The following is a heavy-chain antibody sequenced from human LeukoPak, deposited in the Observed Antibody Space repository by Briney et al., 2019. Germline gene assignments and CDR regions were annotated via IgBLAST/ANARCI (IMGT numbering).Heavy chain of an antibody. Sequence: ASVKVSCKASGGTFSSYAISWVRQAPGQGLEWTGGIIPIFGTANYAQKFQGRVTITTDESTSTAYMELSSLRSEDTAVYYCAREVDLGGLDYWGQGTLVTVSS. CDR1: GGTFSSYA. CDR3: AREVDLGGLDY. J-gene: IGHJ4*02. V-gene: IGHV1-69*05. CDR2: IIPIFGTA. D-gene: IGHD3-16*01.